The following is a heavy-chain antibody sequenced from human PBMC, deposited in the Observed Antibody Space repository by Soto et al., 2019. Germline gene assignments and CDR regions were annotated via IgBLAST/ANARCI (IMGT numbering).Heavy chain of an antibody. J-gene: IGHJ6*03. Sequence: SETLSLTCAVYGGSFSGYYWSWIRQPPGKGLEWIGEINHSGSTNYNPSLKSRVTISVDTSKNQFSLKLSSVTAADTAVYYCARGYYDILTGYSQSNYYYMDVWGKGTTVTVSS. CDR2: INHSGST. D-gene: IGHD3-9*01. CDR1: GGSFSGYY. V-gene: IGHV4-34*01. CDR3: ARGYYDILTGYSQSNYYYMDV.